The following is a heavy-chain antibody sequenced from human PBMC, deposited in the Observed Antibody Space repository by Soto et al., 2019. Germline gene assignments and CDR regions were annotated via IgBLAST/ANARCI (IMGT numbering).Heavy chain of an antibody. D-gene: IGHD6-19*01. CDR2: ISTFHGSI. CDR1: GNTFTSNG. V-gene: IGHV1-18*01. J-gene: IGHJ4*02. Sequence: QVQLVQSGGEVKKPGASVKASCKAPGNTFTSNGTAWVRQAPGQGLDWMGWISTFHGSINYAQKFQGRVTMTTDTSTSTAYMELRSLRSDDTAVYYCARFYSSGWPRGYFDYWGQGTPVTVSA. CDR3: ARFYSSGWPRGYFDY.